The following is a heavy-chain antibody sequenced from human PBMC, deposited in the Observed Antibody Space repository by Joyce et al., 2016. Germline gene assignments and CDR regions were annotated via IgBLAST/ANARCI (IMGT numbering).Heavy chain of an antibody. CDR3: ARARLPMIVLVDFQY. V-gene: IGHV1-69*11. CDR2: IIPTLGTT. J-gene: IGHJ1*01. Sequence: QVQLVQSGAEVKKPGSSVKVSCKVSGGTFSRYAINWVRQAPGQGLEWMGGIIPTLGTTSHAQNCQGRVTITADESTSTAYMELSSLRSEDTGVYYCARARLPMIVLVDFQYWGQGTLVTVSS. CDR1: GGTFSRYA. D-gene: IGHD3-22*01.